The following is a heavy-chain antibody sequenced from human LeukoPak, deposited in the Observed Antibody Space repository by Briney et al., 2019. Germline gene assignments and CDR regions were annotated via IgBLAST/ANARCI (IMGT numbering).Heavy chain of an antibody. Sequence: PGGSLRLSCAASGFTFSSYSMNWVRQAPGKGLEWVSSISSSSSYIYYADSVKGRFTISRDNAKNSLYLQMNSLRAEDTAVYYCAKTRGYSYGLVYYYYYMDVWGKGTTVTVSS. CDR3: AKTRGYSYGLVYYYYYMDV. V-gene: IGHV3-21*01. CDR2: ISSSSSYI. CDR1: GFTFSSYS. J-gene: IGHJ6*03. D-gene: IGHD5-18*01.